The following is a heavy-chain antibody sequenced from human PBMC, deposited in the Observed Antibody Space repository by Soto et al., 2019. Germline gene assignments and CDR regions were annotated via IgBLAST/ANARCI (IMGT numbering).Heavy chain of an antibody. CDR3: ARDPLWGTAMVLWYFDL. V-gene: IGHV3-30-3*01. J-gene: IGHJ2*01. Sequence: GGSLRLSCSASGFTFSAYTMHWVRQAPGKGLECVAAISNAGLNIHFADSVKGRFTISRDNSKNTLYLQMNSLRAEDTAVYYCARDPLWGTAMVLWYFDLWGRGTLVTVSS. D-gene: IGHD5-18*01. CDR1: GFTFSAYT. CDR2: ISNAGLNI.